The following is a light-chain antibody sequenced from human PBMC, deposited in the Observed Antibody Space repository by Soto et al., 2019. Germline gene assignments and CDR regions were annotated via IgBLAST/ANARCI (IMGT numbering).Light chain of an antibody. J-gene: IGLJ1*01. CDR3: GTWDSSLSGSV. CDR2: END. Sequence: PGQKVTISCSGSTSNIGNNYVSWFQQLPGTAPKLLIYENDKRPSGIPDRFSGSTSGTSATLGITGLQTGDEADYYCGTWDSSLSGSVFETGPKVTGL. V-gene: IGLV1-51*02. CDR1: TSNIGNNY.